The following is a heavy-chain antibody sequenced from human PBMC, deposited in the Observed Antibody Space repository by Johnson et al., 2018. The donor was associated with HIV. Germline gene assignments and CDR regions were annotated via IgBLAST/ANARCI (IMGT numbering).Heavy chain of an antibody. D-gene: IGHD6-13*01. CDR3: NTYLAAVGSGAFDI. Sequence: VQLVESGGSLVQPGGSLRLSCAGSGFTFSSYAISWVRQAPGKGLEWVGRIKRKIDGGTTDYAAPVKGRFTISRDDSKNTLYLQMNSLKIEDTAVYYCNTYLAAVGSGAFDIWGQGTMVTVSS. CDR1: GFTFSSYA. CDR2: IKRKIDGGTT. V-gene: IGHV3-15*01. J-gene: IGHJ3*02.